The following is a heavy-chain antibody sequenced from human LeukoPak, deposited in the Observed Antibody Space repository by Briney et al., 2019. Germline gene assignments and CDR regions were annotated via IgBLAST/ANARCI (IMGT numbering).Heavy chain of an antibody. V-gene: IGHV4-39*07. CDR3: GRIWGYDFWSGYYTGPNWFDP. Sequence: SETLSLTCTVSGGSISSSSYYWGWIRQPPGKGLEWIGSIYYSGSTYYNPSLKSRVIISVDTSKNQFSLKLSSLTAADTAVYYCGRIWGYDFWSGYYTGPNWFDPWGQGTLVTVSS. J-gene: IGHJ5*02. D-gene: IGHD3-3*01. CDR1: GGSISSSSYY. CDR2: IYYSGST.